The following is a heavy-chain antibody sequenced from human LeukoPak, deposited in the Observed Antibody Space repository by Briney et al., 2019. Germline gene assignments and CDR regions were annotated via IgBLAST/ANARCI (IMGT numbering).Heavy chain of an antibody. CDR2: INHSGST. V-gene: IGHV4-34*01. CDR1: GFTFSSYA. J-gene: IGHJ4*02. Sequence: ETGGSLRLSCAASGFTFSSYAMSWVRQAPGKGLEWIGEINHSGSTNYNPSLKSRVTISVDTSKNQFSLKLSSVTAADTAVYYCARGLTNYYGSGSYYLDYWGQGTLVTVSS. D-gene: IGHD3-10*01. CDR3: ARGLTNYYGSGSYYLDY.